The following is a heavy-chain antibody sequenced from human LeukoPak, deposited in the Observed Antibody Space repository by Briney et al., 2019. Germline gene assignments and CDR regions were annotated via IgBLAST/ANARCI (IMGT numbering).Heavy chain of an antibody. Sequence: GGSLRLSCAASGFTFSSYAIHWVRQAPGKGLEWVAVISYDGSDKYYADSVKGRFTISRDNSKNTLWLQMNSLRAEDAAVYYCAKDHIVVVPAAPPDYWGQGTLVTVSS. CDR2: ISYDGSDK. D-gene: IGHD2-2*01. CDR3: AKDHIVVVPAAPPDY. CDR1: GFTFSSYA. V-gene: IGHV3-30-3*01. J-gene: IGHJ4*02.